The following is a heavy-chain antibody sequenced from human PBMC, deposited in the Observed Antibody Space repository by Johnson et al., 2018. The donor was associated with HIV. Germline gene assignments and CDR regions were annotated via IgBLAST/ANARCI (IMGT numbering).Heavy chain of an antibody. CDR3: ARGRWLQLQGAYDAFDI. CDR2: INRDGSST. V-gene: IGHV3-74*02. Sequence: VQLVESGGGLVQPGGSLRLSCAASGFTFSSYWMHWVRQAPGKGLVWVSRINRDGSSTSYADSVKGRFPIARDNAKNTLYLQMNSLRAEDTAVYYCARGRWLQLQGAYDAFDIWGRGTMVTVSS. D-gene: IGHD5-24*01. CDR1: GFTFSSYW. J-gene: IGHJ3*02.